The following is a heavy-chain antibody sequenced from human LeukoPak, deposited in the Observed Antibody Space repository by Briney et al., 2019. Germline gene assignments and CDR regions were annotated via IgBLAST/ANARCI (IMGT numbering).Heavy chain of an antibody. D-gene: IGHD3-3*01. Sequence: ASVKVSCKASGYTFTSYGISWVRQAPGQGLEWMGWISAYNGNTNYAQKLQGRVTMTTDTSTSTAYMELRSLRSDDTAVYYCARGSTPFTIFGVVTSDYWGQGTLVTVSS. V-gene: IGHV1-18*01. CDR1: GYTFTSYG. CDR2: ISAYNGNT. J-gene: IGHJ4*02. CDR3: ARGSTPFTIFGVVTSDY.